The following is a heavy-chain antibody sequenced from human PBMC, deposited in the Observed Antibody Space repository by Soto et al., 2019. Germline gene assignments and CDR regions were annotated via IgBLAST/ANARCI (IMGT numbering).Heavy chain of an antibody. D-gene: IGHD4-17*01. J-gene: IGHJ4*01. Sequence: GGSLRLSCAASGFTFSNYGMHWVRQTPGKGLVWVSRINPDGSRTSYADSVRGRFTISRDNAKNTLYLQMNSLGADDTAVYYCARVAVTTYYFDTWGHGTLVTVSS. CDR1: GFTFSNYG. V-gene: IGHV3-74*01. CDR2: INPDGSRT. CDR3: ARVAVTTYYFDT.